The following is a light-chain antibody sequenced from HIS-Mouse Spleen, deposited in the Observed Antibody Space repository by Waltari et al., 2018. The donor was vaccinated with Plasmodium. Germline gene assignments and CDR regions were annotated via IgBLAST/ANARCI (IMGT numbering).Light chain of an antibody. CDR3: SSYTSSSTRV. V-gene: IGLV2-14*01. J-gene: IGLJ3*02. CDR1: RTAVGVSNS. CDR2: EVS. Sequence: QSPPSHPASLSASPLHSTSLSRPVTRTAVGVSNSVSWYQQHPGKAPKLMIYEVSNRPSGVSNRFSGSKSGNTASLTISGLQAEDEADYYCSSYTSSSTRVFGGGTKLTVL.